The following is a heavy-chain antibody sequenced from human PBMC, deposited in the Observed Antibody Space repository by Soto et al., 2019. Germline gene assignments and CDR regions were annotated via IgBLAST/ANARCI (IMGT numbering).Heavy chain of an antibody. Sequence: QVQLVQSGAEVKKPGASVKVSCKASGYTFTSYYMHWVRQAPGQGLEWMGIINPSGGSASYAQKFQGRVTMTRDTSTSTVYMELSSLRSEDTAVYYCARAMVGELSLYLPWFDPWGHGTLVTVSS. CDR3: ARAMVGELSLYLPWFDP. CDR2: INPSGGSA. J-gene: IGHJ5*02. D-gene: IGHD3-16*02. CDR1: GYTFTSYY. V-gene: IGHV1-46*01.